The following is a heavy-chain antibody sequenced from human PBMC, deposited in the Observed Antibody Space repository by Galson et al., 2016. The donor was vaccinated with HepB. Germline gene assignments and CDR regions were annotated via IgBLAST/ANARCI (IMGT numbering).Heavy chain of an antibody. Sequence: LRLSCAASGITFSSYSMNWVRQAPGKGLEWVSYISGSSTTIYYADSVKGRFTISRDNSNNILFLQMSSLRVDDTAVYFCAKRHEYCPPVGCSVDYWGQGTLVSVSS. CDR2: ISGSSTTI. CDR1: GITFSSYS. J-gene: IGHJ4*02. V-gene: IGHV3-48*01. D-gene: IGHD2/OR15-2a*01. CDR3: AKRHEYCPPVGCSVDY.